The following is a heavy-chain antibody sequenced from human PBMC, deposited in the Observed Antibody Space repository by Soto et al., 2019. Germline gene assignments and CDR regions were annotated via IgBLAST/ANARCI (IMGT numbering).Heavy chain of an antibody. V-gene: IGHV1-69*13. CDR1: GGTFSSYA. Sequence: VASVKVSSKASGGTFSSYAISWARQAPGQGLEWMGGIIPIFGTANYAQKFQGRVTITADESTSTAYMELSSLRSEDTAVYYCAREGGGSYNPGPFDIWGQGTMVTVSS. CDR3: AREGGGSYNPGPFDI. J-gene: IGHJ3*02. D-gene: IGHD1-26*01. CDR2: IIPIFGTA.